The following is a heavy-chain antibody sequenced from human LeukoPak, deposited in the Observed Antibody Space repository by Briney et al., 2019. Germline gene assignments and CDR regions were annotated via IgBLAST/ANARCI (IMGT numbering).Heavy chain of an antibody. V-gene: IGHV5-51*01. J-gene: IGHJ4*02. CDR3: ARHSMGENDFWSGYYPYYFDY. CDR2: IYPGDSDT. Sequence: GESLKISCKGSGNSFATYWIGWVRQMPGKGLGWMGIIYPGDSDTRYSPSFQGQVTISAAKSISTAYLQWSSLKASDTAMYYCARHSMGENDFWSGYYPYYFDYWGQGTLVTVSS. CDR1: GNSFATYW. D-gene: IGHD3-3*01.